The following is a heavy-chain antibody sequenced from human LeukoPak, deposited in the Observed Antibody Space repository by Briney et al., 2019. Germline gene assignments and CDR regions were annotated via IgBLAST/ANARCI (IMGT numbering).Heavy chain of an antibody. Sequence: SETLSLTCTVSGGSISSSSYYWGWIRQPPGKGLEWIGSMYYSGSTYYNPSLKTRLTMSVDTSKNQLSLKLSSVTAADTAVYYCARGVSTAQYYFDYWGQGALVTVSS. J-gene: IGHJ4*02. D-gene: IGHD2-21*01. V-gene: IGHV4-39*01. CDR1: GGSISSSSYY. CDR2: MYYSGST. CDR3: ARGVSTAQYYFDY.